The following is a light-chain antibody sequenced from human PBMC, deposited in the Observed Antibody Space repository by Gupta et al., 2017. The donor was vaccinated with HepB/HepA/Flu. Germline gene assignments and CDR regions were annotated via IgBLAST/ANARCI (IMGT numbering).Light chain of an antibody. CDR2: RNN. Sequence: QSVLTQPPSASGTPGQRVTIPCSGSTPNIGNNYVYWYQQFPGTAPKLLIYRNNQRPSGVPDRFSGSESGTSASLAISGLRSEDEADYYCAAWDDNLCVVFGGGTKLTVL. V-gene: IGLV1-47*01. CDR3: AAWDDNLCVV. CDR1: TPNIGNNY. J-gene: IGLJ2*01.